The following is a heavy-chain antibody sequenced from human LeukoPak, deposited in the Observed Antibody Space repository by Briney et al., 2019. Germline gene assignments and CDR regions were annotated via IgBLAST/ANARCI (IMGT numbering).Heavy chain of an antibody. CDR3: ARVPARVLRYFDWLSWFDP. V-gene: IGHV1-8*01. D-gene: IGHD3-9*01. Sequence: ASVTVSFTASGYTFTSYDINWVRQATGQGLEWMGWMNPNSGNTGYAQKFQGRVTMTRNTSISTAYMELSSLRSEDTAVYYCARVPARVLRYFDWLSWFDPWGQGTLVTVSS. J-gene: IGHJ5*02. CDR2: MNPNSGNT. CDR1: GYTFTSYD.